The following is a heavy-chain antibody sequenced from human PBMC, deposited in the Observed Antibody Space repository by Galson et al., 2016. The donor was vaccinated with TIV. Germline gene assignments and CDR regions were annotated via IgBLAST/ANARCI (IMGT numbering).Heavy chain of an antibody. CDR2: IYPNDSDT. J-gene: IGHJ3*01. CDR3: ARGWRGYPSIFDG. D-gene: IGHD3-3*01. V-gene: IGHV5-51*01. Sequence: QSGAEVKKPGESLKISCKGFGYSFPKYWIAWVRQVSGKGLESMGIIYPNDSDTRYSPSFQGQVTISADKSIGTAYLQWSSLKASDTGIYYCARGWRGYPSIFDGGGQGTMVSVSS. CDR1: GYSFPKYW.